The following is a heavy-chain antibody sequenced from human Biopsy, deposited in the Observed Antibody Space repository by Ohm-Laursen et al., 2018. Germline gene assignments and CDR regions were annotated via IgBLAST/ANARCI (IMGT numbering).Heavy chain of an antibody. V-gene: IGHV4-4*07. J-gene: IGHJ3*01. CDR2: IYPGGST. Sequence: SGTLSLTCNVSGGAINNYYWSWIRQPAGKGLEWIGRIYPGGSTNYNPSLKSRVTMSVDTSKKQLSLRRRSVTAADTAMYYCASVGWGPTNDAFDLWGQGTMVVVSS. CDR3: ASVGWGPTNDAFDL. D-gene: IGHD2-15*01. CDR1: GGAINNYY.